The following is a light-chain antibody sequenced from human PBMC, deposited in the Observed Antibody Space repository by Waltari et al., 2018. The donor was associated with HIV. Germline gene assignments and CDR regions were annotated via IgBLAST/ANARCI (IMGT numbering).Light chain of an antibody. CDR2: SNS. CDR3: GAWDDSLKGFM. CDR1: RSHIGSNP. V-gene: IGLV1-44*01. J-gene: IGLJ3*02. Sequence: QSVLTQPPSASGAPGQRVTISCSGSRSHIGSNPVSWYQQLPGPAPKPLISSNSQRPSGVPDRFSGSKSGSSASLAISGLQSEDESQYFCGAWDDSLKGFMFGGGTQLTVL.